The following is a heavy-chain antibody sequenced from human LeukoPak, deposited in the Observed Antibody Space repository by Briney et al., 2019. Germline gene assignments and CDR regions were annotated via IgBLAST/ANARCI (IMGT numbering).Heavy chain of an antibody. Sequence: PGGSLRLSCAASGVTFTTCNMHWVRQPPPPGMVLVSYINSRSTSLYYADSVKGRFTVSRDNAKHSLYLQMNSLRVEDTAVYYCARGTYSSGWLEFSDFDFWGQGTLVTVSS. J-gene: IGHJ4*02. CDR3: ARGTYSSGWLEFSDFDF. CDR2: INSRSTSL. CDR1: GVTFTTCN. V-gene: IGHV3-48*01. D-gene: IGHD6-19*01.